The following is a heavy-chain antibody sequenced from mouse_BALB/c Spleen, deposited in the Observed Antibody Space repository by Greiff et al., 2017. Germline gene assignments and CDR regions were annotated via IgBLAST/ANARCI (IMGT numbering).Heavy chain of an antibody. Sequence: EVKLVESGGGLVQPGGSLKLSCAASGFTFSSYTMSWVRQTPEKRLEWVAYISNGGGSTYYPDTVKGRFTISRDNAKNTLYLQMSSLKSEDTAMYYCARQYYGSSPYYAMDYWGQGTSVTVSS. CDR2: ISNGGGST. D-gene: IGHD1-1*01. J-gene: IGHJ4*01. CDR1: GFTFSSYT. CDR3: ARQYYGSSPYYAMDY. V-gene: IGHV5-12-2*01.